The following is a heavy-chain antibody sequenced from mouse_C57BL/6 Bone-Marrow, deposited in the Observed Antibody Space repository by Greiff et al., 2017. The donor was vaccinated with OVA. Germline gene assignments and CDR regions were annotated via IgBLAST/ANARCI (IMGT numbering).Heavy chain of an antibody. D-gene: IGHD3-2*02. J-gene: IGHJ2*01. CDR1: GFTFSSYG. CDR3: ARQGWAFFDY. V-gene: IGHV5-6*01. Sequence: EVKVVESGGDLVKPGGSLKLSCAASGFTFSSYGMSWVRQTPDTRLEWVATISSGGSYTYYPDSVKGRFTISRDNAKNTLYLQMSSLKAEDTAMYYCARQGWAFFDYWGQGTTLTVSS. CDR2: ISSGGSYT.